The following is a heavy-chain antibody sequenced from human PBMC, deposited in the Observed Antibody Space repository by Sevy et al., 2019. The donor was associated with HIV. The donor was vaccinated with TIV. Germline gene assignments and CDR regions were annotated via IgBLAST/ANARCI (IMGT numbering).Heavy chain of an antibody. CDR1: GFTFSSYA. Sequence: GGSLRLSCAASGFTFSSYAMSWVRQAPGKGLKWVSALGDSGAPTYYADSVKGRFTISRDNSKNTLYLQCSSLRAEDTAVYYCARVVGALPGYYYGMDVWGQGTTVTVSS. D-gene: IGHD1-26*01. CDR2: LGDSGAPT. J-gene: IGHJ6*02. V-gene: IGHV3-23*01. CDR3: ARVVGALPGYYYGMDV.